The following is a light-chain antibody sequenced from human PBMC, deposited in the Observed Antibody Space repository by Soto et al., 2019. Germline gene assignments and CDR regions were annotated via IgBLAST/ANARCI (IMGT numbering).Light chain of an antibody. V-gene: IGKV3-15*01. CDR2: DTS. CDR3: QPYNNWPLT. Sequence: VLTQSPATLSLSPGERATLSCTASQSVSSYLAWYQHKPGQTPRLLIYDTSTRATGVPARFSGSRSGPEFTLTINSLQSEDFAMYYCQPYNNWPLTLGGGTKRDIK. J-gene: IGKJ4*01. CDR1: QSVSSY.